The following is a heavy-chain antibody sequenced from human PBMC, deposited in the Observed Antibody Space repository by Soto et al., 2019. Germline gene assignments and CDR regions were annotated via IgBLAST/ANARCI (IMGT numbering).Heavy chain of an antibody. J-gene: IGHJ4*02. CDR3: GRGRSGQIVDFN. D-gene: IGHD1-26*01. V-gene: IGHV1-2*02. Sequence: ASVKVSCKASGYTFTGHYIHWVRQAPEQGPEWMGEIGPESGATGYAQKFQGRVTMTMDTSITTVYMELNNLRPDDTPVYYGGRGRSGQIVDFNWGQGTPGT. CDR2: IGPESGAT. CDR1: GYTFTGHY.